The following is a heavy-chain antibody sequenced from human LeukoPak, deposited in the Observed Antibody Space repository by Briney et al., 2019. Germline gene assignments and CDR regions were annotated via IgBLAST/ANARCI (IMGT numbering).Heavy chain of an antibody. CDR3: ARDRDEHNWNLDY. CDR2: ISSSSSTI. D-gene: IGHD1-1*01. CDR1: GFTFNSYS. Sequence: PGGSLRLSCAASGFTFNSYSMNWVRQAPGKGLEWLSYISSSSSTIYYADSVKGRFTISRDNAKKSLYLQMSSLSGEDTAVYYCARDRDEHNWNLDYWGQGTLVTVSS. V-gene: IGHV3-48*01. J-gene: IGHJ4*02.